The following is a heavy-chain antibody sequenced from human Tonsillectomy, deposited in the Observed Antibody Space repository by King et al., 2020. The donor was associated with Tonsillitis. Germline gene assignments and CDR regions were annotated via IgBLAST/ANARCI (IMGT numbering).Heavy chain of an antibody. D-gene: IGHD2-21*01. CDR3: ARVIYYYYYYMDV. CDR2: IGWDDDK. CDR1: GFSLSTSGMC. Sequence: VTLKESGPALVKPTQTLTLTCTFSGFSLSTSGMCVSWIRQPPGKALEWLALIGWDDDKYYSTSLKTRLTISKDTSKNKVVLTMTHMDPVDTATYYCARVIYYYYYYMDVWGKGTTVTVSS. V-gene: IGHV2-70*01. J-gene: IGHJ6*03.